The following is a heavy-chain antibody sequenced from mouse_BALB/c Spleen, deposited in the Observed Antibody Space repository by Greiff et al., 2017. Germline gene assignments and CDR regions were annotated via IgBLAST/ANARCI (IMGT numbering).Heavy chain of an antibody. J-gene: IGHJ4*01. Sequence: EVQLQQSGTVLARPGASVKMSCKASGYTFTSYWMHWVKQRPGQGLEWIGAINPGNSDTSYNQKFKGKANLATVTSTSTAYMELSSLTNEDSAVYDCTRDYRYGNYALDYWGQGTSVTVSA. V-gene: IGHV1-5*01. CDR1: GYTFTSYW. CDR3: TRDYRYGNYALDY. CDR2: INPGNSDT. D-gene: IGHD2-14*01.